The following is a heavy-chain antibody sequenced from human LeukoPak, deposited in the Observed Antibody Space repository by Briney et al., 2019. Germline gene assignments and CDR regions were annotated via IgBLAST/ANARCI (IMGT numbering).Heavy chain of an antibody. Sequence: SETLSLTCTVSGGSMSSGSYYWSWIRQPAGKGLEWIGRIYNGGSTSYNPSLKSRVTISVDTSKKEFSLKLNSVTAADTAVYYCARTDIVISPAFFDPWGQGTLVTVSS. CDR3: ARTDIVISPAFFDP. D-gene: IGHD3-16*02. CDR1: GGSMSSGSYY. J-gene: IGHJ5*02. V-gene: IGHV4-61*02. CDR2: IYNGGST.